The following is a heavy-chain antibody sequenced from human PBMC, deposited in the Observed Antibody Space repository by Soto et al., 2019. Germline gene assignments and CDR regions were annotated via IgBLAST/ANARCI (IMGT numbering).Heavy chain of an antibody. CDR2: IIPILGIA. Sequence: SVKVSCKASGGTFSSYTISWVRQAPGQGLEWMGRIIPILGIANYAQKFQGRVTITADKSTSTAYMELSSLRSEDTAVYYCAIGGPKGDIVVVVAATRPNSHYYMDFWGTGTMVTVSS. V-gene: IGHV1-69*02. CDR1: GGTFSSYT. D-gene: IGHD2-15*01. CDR3: AIGGPKGDIVVVVAATRPNSHYYMDF. J-gene: IGHJ6*03.